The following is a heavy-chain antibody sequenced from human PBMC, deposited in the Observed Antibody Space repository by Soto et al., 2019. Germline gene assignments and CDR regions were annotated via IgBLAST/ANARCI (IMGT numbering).Heavy chain of an antibody. J-gene: IGHJ5*02. Sequence: SETLSLTCTVPGGSVNDNNYYWNWIRQSPGKGLEWIGYVFYTGSTKYNPALKRRVTISVDTSKNQFSLKLSSVSAADTGLYYCARSYSGTFYGYDTWGQXILVTASS. CDR2: VFYTGST. D-gene: IGHD1-26*01. V-gene: IGHV4-61*01. CDR3: ARSYSGTFYGYDT. CDR1: GGSVNDNNYY.